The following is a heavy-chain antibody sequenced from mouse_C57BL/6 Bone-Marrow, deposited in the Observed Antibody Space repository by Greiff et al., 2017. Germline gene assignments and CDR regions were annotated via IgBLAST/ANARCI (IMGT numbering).Heavy chain of an antibody. D-gene: IGHD3-1*01. Sequence: VQLQQSGPELVKPGASVKMSCKASGYSFTGYKMHWVKQRPGKSLEWIGVINPNDGSTNYNQKFKGKATLTADKSSSTAYMQLSSLTSEDSAVYYCAPRGISGVAWYFDVWGTGTTVTVSS. J-gene: IGHJ1*03. CDR1: GYSFTGYK. V-gene: IGHV1-39*01. CDR2: INPNDGST. CDR3: APRGISGVAWYFDV.